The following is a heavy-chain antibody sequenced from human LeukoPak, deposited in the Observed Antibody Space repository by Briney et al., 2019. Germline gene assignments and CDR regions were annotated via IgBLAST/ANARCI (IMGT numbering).Heavy chain of an antibody. Sequence: ASVMVSCRASGYTFTDYWMHWVRQAPGQGLEWMGWINPKNGATFYAQKFQGRFTMTTDTSTSTGYMELKLLTSDDSAVYYCASPLSIAGAYWGQGTLVTVFS. CDR2: INPKNGAT. V-gene: IGHV1-2*02. D-gene: IGHD6-13*01. CDR3: ASPLSIAGAY. J-gene: IGHJ4*02. CDR1: GYTFTDYW.